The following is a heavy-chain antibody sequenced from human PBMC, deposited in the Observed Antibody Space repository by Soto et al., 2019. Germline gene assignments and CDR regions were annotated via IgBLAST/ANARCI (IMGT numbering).Heavy chain of an antibody. V-gene: IGHV3-23*01. CDR2: ISGSGGST. D-gene: IGHD2-15*01. CDR3: AKDPGYCSGGSCQFFDY. J-gene: IGHJ4*02. CDR1: GFTFSSYA. Sequence: PGGSLRLSCSASGFTFSSYAMSWVRQAPGKGLEWVSAISGSGGSTYYADSVKGRFTISRDNSKNTLYLQMNSLRAEDTAVYYCAKDPGYCSGGSCQFFDYWGQGTLVTVSS.